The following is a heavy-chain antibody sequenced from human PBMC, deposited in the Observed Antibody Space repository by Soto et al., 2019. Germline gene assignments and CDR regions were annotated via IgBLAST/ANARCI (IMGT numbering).Heavy chain of an antibody. CDR2: IKQDGSEK. V-gene: IGHV3-7*01. J-gene: IGHJ4*02. D-gene: IGHD5-18*01. Sequence: GVLRLSCAASGFTFSSYWMSWVRQAPGKGLEWVANIKQDGSEKYYVDSVKGRFTISRDNAKNSLYLQMNSLRAEDTAVYYCARTRGYSYGYNDYWGQGTLVTVSS. CDR3: ARTRGYSYGYNDY. CDR1: GFTFSSYW.